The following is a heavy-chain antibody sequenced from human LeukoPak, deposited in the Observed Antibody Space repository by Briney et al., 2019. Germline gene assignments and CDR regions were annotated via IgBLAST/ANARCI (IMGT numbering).Heavy chain of an antibody. Sequence: SETLSLTCTVSGGSINSYYWGWVRQPAGKGLEWMGNIYHGGPTYYSPSLQSRITISVDTSKNQFYVKLRSVTAADTAVYYCARLLGSSYYSFDSWGQGTLVTVSS. J-gene: IGHJ4*02. CDR2: IYHGGPT. CDR3: ARLLGSSYYSFDS. CDR1: GGSINSYY. D-gene: IGHD3-22*01. V-gene: IGHV4-59*04.